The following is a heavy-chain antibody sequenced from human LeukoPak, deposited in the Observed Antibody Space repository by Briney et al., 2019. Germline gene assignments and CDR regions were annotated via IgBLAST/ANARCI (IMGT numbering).Heavy chain of an antibody. CDR1: DYTFTGYY. CDR3: ARIPRGQAYYYGMDV. CDR2: INPSGGST. J-gene: IGHJ6*02. Sequence: ASVKVSCKASDYTFTGYYMHWVRQAPGQGLEWMGIINPSGGSTSYAQKFQGRVTMTRDTSTSTVYMELSSLRSEDTAVYYCARIPRGQAYYYGMDVWGQGTTVTVSS. D-gene: IGHD2-2*02. V-gene: IGHV1-46*01.